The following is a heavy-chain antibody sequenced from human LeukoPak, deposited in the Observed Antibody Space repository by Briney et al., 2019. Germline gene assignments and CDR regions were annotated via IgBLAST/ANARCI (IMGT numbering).Heavy chain of an antibody. CDR2: IIPIFGTA. CDR3: ARDSMAVADNDAFDI. J-gene: IGHJ3*02. D-gene: IGHD6-19*01. Sequence: SVKVSCKASGGTFSSYAISWVRQAPGQGLEWMGGIIPIFGTANYAQKFQGRVTITADESTSTAYMELSSLRSEDTAVYYCARDSMAVADNDAFDIWGQGTMVTVSS. CDR1: GGTFSSYA. V-gene: IGHV1-69*13.